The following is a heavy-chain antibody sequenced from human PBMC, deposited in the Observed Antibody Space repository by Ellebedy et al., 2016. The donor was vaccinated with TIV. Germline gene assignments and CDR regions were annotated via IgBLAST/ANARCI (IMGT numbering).Heavy chain of an antibody. V-gene: IGHV3-33*01. Sequence: GESLKISXAASGFTFSSYGMHWVRQAPGKGLEWVAVIWYDGSNKYYADSVKGRFTISRDNSKNTLYLQMNSLRAEDTAVYYCARGFRIAAAGPVDYWGQGTLVTVSS. CDR2: IWYDGSNK. CDR1: GFTFSSYG. J-gene: IGHJ4*02. D-gene: IGHD6-13*01. CDR3: ARGFRIAAAGPVDY.